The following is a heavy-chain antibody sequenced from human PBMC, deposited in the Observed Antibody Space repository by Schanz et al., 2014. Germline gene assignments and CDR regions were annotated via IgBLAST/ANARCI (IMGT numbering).Heavy chain of an antibody. D-gene: IGHD3-3*01. Sequence: QVQLQESGPGLVKPSGTLSLTCAVSGASISSNNWWTWVRQSPGKGLDWIGEIFHTGSTKYNPSPKSRVTVSVNNPKNQFTLKRNSVTAADTAVYYCATVSYDFWSGKDYYSFHMDVWGKGTTVTVSS. CDR1: GASISSNNW. V-gene: IGHV4-4*02. CDR2: IFHTGST. CDR3: ATVSYDFWSGKDYYSFHMDV. J-gene: IGHJ6*03.